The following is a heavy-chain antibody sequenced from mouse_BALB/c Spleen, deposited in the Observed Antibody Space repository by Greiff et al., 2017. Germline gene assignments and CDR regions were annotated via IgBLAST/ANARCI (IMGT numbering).Heavy chain of an antibody. CDR1: GFTFSSYT. V-gene: IGHV5-6-4*01. D-gene: IGHD2-4*01. CDR2: ISSGGSYT. Sequence: DVKLVESGGGLVKPGGSLKLSCAASGFTFSSYTMSWVRQTPEKRLEWVATISSGGSYTYYPDSVKGRFTISRDNAKNTLYLQMSSLKSEDTAMYYCTREGFDYDSPFAYWGQGTLVTVSA. CDR3: TREGFDYDSPFAY. J-gene: IGHJ3*01.